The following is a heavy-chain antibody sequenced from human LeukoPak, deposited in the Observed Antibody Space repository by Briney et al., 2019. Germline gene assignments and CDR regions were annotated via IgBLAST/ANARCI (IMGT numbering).Heavy chain of an antibody. J-gene: IGHJ4*02. CDR3: ARSGMVRGVIIL. CDR1: GGSISSSSYY. V-gene: IGHV4-61*05. CDR2: IYYSGST. D-gene: IGHD3-10*01. Sequence: SETLSLTCTVSGGSISSSSYYWGWIRQPPGKGLEWIGYIYYSGSTNYNPSLKSRVTISVDTSKNQFSLKLSSVTAADTAVYYCARSGMVRGVIILWGQGTLVTVSS.